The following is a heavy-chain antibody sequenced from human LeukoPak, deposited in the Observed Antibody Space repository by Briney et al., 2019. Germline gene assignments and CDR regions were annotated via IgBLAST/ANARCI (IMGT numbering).Heavy chain of an antibody. J-gene: IGHJ4*02. Sequence: ASVKVSCKVSGYTLTELSMHWVRQAPGKGLEWMGGFDPEDGETIYAQKFQGRVTMTEDTSTDTAYMELSSLRSEDTAVYYCATAVRYDSGWYGAYFDYWGQGTLVTVSS. CDR2: FDPEDGET. CDR3: ATAVRYDSGWYGAYFDY. V-gene: IGHV1-24*01. D-gene: IGHD6-19*01. CDR1: GYTLTELS.